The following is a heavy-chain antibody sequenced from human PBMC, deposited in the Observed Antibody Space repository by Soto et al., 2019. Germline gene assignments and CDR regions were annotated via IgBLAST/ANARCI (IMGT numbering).Heavy chain of an antibody. V-gene: IGHV4-59*01. Sequence: SETLSLTCSVSGDSIGRYYWSWIRQPPGKGLEWLGYVYYTGSTNYNPSLKSRVAISVDTSKSRFSLKLSSVTAADTAVYYCAREGVITYCSGSYYNGYYFDYWGQGALVTVSS. CDR1: GDSIGRYY. D-gene: IGHD3-10*01. J-gene: IGHJ4*02. CDR2: VYYTGST. CDR3: AREGVITYCSGSYYNGYYFDY.